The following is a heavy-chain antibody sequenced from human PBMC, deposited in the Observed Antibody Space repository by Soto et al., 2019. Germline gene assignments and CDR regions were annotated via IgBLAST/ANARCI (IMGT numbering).Heavy chain of an antibody. CDR1: GYPFIKYG. D-gene: IGHD3-9*01. J-gene: IGHJ5*02. CDR2: IKVDSGYT. V-gene: IGHV1-18*04. CDR3: ATSYDTGFDP. Sequence: QLQLVQSAAEVKKPGASVRVSCKAYGYPFIKYGISWIRQAPEQGLEWMGWIKVDSGYTNYAQKFPGRVTMTADTSSDTAFMELRSLRLDDTAVYFCATSYDTGFDPWGQGTLVSVSS.